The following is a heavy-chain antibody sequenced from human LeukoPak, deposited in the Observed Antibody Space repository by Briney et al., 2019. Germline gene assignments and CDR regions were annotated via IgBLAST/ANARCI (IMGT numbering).Heavy chain of an antibody. V-gene: IGHV3-30*18. CDR2: ISYDGSNK. J-gene: IGHJ4*02. CDR3: AKGGGYYYDSSGYFDY. Sequence: GGSLRLSCAASGFTFSSYGMHWVRQAPGKGLEWVAVISYDGSNKYYADSVKGRFTISRDNPKNTLYLQMNSLRAEDTAVYYCAKGGGYYYDSSGYFDYWGQGTLVTVSS. CDR1: GFTFSSYG. D-gene: IGHD3-22*01.